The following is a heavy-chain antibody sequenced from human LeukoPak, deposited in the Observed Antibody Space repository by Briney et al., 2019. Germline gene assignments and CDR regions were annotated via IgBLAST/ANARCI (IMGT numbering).Heavy chain of an antibody. Sequence: ASVKVSCKASGYTFTSYGISWVRQAPGQGLEWMGWISAYNGNTNYAQKLQGRVTMTTDTSTSTAYMELRSLRSDDTAVYYCARDLYDYVWGSYSPWGQGTLVTVSS. J-gene: IGHJ5*02. CDR3: ARDLYDYVWGSYSP. CDR1: GYTFTSYG. V-gene: IGHV1-18*01. CDR2: ISAYNGNT. D-gene: IGHD3-16*01.